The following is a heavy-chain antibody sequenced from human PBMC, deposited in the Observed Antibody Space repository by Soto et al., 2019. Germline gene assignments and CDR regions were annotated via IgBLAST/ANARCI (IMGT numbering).Heavy chain of an antibody. CDR1: GFTFSSYG. CDR3: AKDYYDSSGYYYSRRTGFDY. CDR2: ISYDVSNK. Sequence: GGSLRLSCAASGFTFSSYGMHWVRQAPGKGLEWVAVISYDVSNKYYADSVKGRFTISRDNSKNTLYLQMNSLRAEDTAVYYCAKDYYDSSGYYYSRRTGFDYWGQGTRVTFSS. V-gene: IGHV3-30*18. J-gene: IGHJ4*02. D-gene: IGHD3-22*01.